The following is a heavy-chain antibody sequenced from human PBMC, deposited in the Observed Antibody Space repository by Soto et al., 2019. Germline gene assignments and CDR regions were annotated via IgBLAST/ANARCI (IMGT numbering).Heavy chain of an antibody. V-gene: IGHV4-61*01. CDR3: ARGLGQPPDYYYGMDV. CDR2: IYYSGST. CDR1: GGSVSSGSYY. J-gene: IGHJ6*02. Sequence: SETLSLTCTVSGGSVSSGSYYWSWIRQPPGKGLEWIGYIYYSGSTNYNPSLKSRVTISVDTSKNQFSLKLSSLRSEDTAVYYCARGLGQPPDYYYGMDVWGQGTTVTVSS.